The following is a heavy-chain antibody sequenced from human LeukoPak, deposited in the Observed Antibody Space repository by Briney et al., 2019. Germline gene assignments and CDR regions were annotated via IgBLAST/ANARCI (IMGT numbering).Heavy chain of an antibody. CDR1: GFTFKTYT. CDR3: AREVGVGYFDY. V-gene: IGHV3-21*01. Sequence: GGSLRLSCAASGFTFKTYTMHWVRQAPGMGLEWVSSISSSSSYIFYADSVKGRFTISRDNAKNSLYLQMNSLRAEDTAVYYCAREVGVGYFDYWGQGTLVTVSS. J-gene: IGHJ4*02. CDR2: ISSSSSYI.